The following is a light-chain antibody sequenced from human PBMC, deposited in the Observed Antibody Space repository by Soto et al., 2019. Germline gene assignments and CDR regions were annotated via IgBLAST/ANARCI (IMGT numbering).Light chain of an antibody. Sequence: QSGLTQPASMSGSPGQSITISCTGTSSDVGGYNYVSWYQQHPGKAPKLMIYDVSNRPSGISNRFSGSKSGNTASLTIFGLQAEDEADYYCTSYTSSSTVLFGGGTKLTVL. CDR1: SSDVGGYNY. CDR2: DVS. V-gene: IGLV2-14*01. CDR3: TSYTSSSTVL. J-gene: IGLJ3*02.